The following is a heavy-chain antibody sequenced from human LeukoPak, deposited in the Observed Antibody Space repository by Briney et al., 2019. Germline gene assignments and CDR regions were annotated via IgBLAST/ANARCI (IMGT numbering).Heavy chain of an antibody. CDR3: AKQATGGYYPFDF. J-gene: IGHJ4*02. CDR2: ISGNGRNT. V-gene: IGHV3-23*01. D-gene: IGHD2-8*02. Sequence: PGGSLRLSCAVSGVTFSNQPISWVRQGPEKGLEWVSSISGNGRNTDYAESVKSRFTISRDDSKNTLWLQMNSLRAEDTAVYFCAKQATGGYYPFDFWGQGTLVTVSS. CDR1: GVTFSNQP.